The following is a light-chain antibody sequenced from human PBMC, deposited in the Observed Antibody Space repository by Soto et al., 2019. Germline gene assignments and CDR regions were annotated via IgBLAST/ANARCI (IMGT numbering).Light chain of an antibody. V-gene: IGKV1-5*03. CDR1: QSISVW. J-gene: IGKJ1*01. CDR3: QQYNSYSPT. Sequence: DIQMTQSPSTLSASVGDRVPITCRASQSISVWLAWYQQKAGKAPNLLIYKASRLESGVPSRFSGSGSETEFTLTISGLQPGDSATYYCQQYNSYSPTFGQGTKVE. CDR2: KAS.